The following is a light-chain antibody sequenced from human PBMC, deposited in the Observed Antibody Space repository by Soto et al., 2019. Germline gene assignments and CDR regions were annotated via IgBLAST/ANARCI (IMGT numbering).Light chain of an antibody. CDR2: DVS. Sequence: QSALTQPASVSGSPGQSITISCTGISSDIGGYNYVSWYQQLPGKAPKLMIYDVSNRRSGVSNRFSGSKSGNTASLTISGLQAEDEAAYYCYSYTSSSTVLFGGGTKLTVL. J-gene: IGLJ2*01. CDR3: YSYTSSSTVL. CDR1: SSDIGGYNY. V-gene: IGLV2-14*03.